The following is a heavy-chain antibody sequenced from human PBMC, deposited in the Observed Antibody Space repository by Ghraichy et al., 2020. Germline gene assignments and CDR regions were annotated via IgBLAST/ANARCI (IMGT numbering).Heavy chain of an antibody. J-gene: IGHJ4*02. Sequence: LSLTCAASGFTFSSYAMSWVRQAPGKGLEWVSAISGSGGSTYYADSVKGRFTISRDNSKNTLYLQMNSLRAEDTAVYYCAKGSSSWYYFDYWGQGTLVTVSS. CDR3: AKGSSSWYYFDY. CDR1: GFTFSSYA. V-gene: IGHV3-23*01. CDR2: ISGSGGST. D-gene: IGHD6-13*01.